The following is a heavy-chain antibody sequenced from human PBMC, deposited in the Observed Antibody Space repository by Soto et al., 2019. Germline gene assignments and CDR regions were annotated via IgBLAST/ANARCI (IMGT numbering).Heavy chain of an antibody. J-gene: IGHJ4*02. D-gene: IGHD6-19*01. CDR3: ARDLGWAFDS. Sequence: GGSLRLSCAASGFTFDDYAMHWVRQAPGKGLEWVSGISWNSGSIGYADSVKGRFTISRDNAKNSLYLQMDSLTDEDTAVYYCARDLGWAFDSWGQGTLVTVSS. CDR1: GFTFDDYA. CDR2: ISWNSGSI. V-gene: IGHV3-9*01.